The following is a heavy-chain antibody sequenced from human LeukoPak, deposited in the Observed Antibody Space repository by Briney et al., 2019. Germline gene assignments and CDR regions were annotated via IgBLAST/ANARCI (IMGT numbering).Heavy chain of an antibody. CDR3: ARGDQLLVKHYYYYYGMDV. J-gene: IGHJ6*04. CDR1: GGTFSSYA. D-gene: IGHD2-2*01. V-gene: IGHV1-69*13. CDR2: IIPIFGTA. Sequence: GASVKVSCKASGGTFSSYAISWVRQAPGQGLEWTGGIIPIFGTANYAQKFQGRVTITADESTSTAYMELSSLRSEDTAVYYCARGDQLLVKHYYYYYGMDVWGKGTTVTVSS.